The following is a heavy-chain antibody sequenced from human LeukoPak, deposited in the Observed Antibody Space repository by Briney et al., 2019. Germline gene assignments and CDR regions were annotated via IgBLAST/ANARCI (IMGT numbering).Heavy chain of an antibody. CDR3: ARADSYTMDAFDI. CDR1: GFTFSSYW. V-gene: IGHV3-7*01. J-gene: IGHJ3*02. CDR2: IKKDGSEK. Sequence: GGSLRLSCAASGFTFSSYWMSWVRQAPGKGLEWVANIKKDGSEKYYVDSVKGRFTISRDNAKNSLYLQMNSLRAEDTAVYYCARADSYTMDAFDIWGQGTMVTVSS. D-gene: IGHD3-22*01.